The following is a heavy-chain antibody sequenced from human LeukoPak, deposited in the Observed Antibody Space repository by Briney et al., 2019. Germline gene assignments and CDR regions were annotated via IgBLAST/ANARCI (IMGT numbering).Heavy chain of an antibody. V-gene: IGHV4-39*01. Sequence: PSETLSLTCTVSGGSISSSSYYWGWIRQPPGQGLEWIGSIYYSGSTYYNPSLKSRVTISVDTSKNQFSLKLSSVTAADTAVYYCARSMYSRPYYFDYWGQGTLVTVSS. CDR2: IYYSGST. CDR1: GGSISSSSYY. CDR3: ARSMYSRPYYFDY. D-gene: IGHD1-1*01. J-gene: IGHJ4*02.